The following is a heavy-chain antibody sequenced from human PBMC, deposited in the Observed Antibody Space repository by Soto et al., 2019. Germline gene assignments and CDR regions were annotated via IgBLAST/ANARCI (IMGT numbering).Heavy chain of an antibody. CDR1: GVTFSNAW. CDR3: STVGRVREGPVWKNLLGS. V-gene: IGHV3-15*01. Sequence: PGGSLRLSCAATGVTFSNAWMNWVRLAPEKGLEWVGRIKSKTDGGTTDYAGPPKGRFTISKDDSKNTLYLQMTSLKTEETAVXYCSTVGRVREGPVWKNLLGSCGQGT. CDR2: IKSKTDGGTT. J-gene: IGHJ5*01. D-gene: IGHD1-1*01.